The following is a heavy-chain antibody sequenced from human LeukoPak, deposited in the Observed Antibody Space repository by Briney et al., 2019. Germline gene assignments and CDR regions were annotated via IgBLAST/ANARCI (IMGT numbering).Heavy chain of an antibody. CDR2: MRNKVNRYTA. V-gene: IGHV3-72*01. CDR3: GRESGFYYYGLDV. CDR1: GFTFSSCA. J-gene: IGHJ6*02. Sequence: GGSLRLSCAASGFTFSSCAMSWVRQAPGKGLEWIGRMRNKVNRYTAEYAASVKGRFAISRDDSQNSLYLEMSNLRTEDTAVYYCGRESGFYYYGLDVWGQGTTVVVSS. D-gene: IGHD2-15*01.